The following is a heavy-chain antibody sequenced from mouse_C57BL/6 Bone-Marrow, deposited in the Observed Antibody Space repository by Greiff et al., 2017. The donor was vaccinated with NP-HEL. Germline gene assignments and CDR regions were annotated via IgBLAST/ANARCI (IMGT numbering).Heavy chain of an antibody. CDR1: GYTFTSYW. CDR2: IHPNSGST. V-gene: IGHV1-64*01. J-gene: IGHJ4*01. CDR3: ARPIYDGYYRYAMDY. D-gene: IGHD2-3*01. Sequence: QVQLQQSGAELVKPGASVKLSCKASGYTFTSYWMHWVKQRPGQGLEWIGMIHPNSGSTNYNEKFKSKATLTVDKSSSTAYMQLSSLTSEDSAVYYCARPIYDGYYRYAMDYWGQGTSVTVSS.